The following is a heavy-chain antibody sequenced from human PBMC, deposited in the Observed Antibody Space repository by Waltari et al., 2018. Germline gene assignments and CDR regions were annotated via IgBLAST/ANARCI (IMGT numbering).Heavy chain of an antibody. CDR1: GFIFSSYW. V-gene: IGHV3-74*01. J-gene: IGHJ4*02. Sequence: EVQLVESGGDLVQPGGSLRLSCTASGFIFSSYWMHWVRQAPGKGLVSVEHINVDGSITNYADSVKGRFTISRDNARNTLFLQMNSLRAEDTAIYYCVLYSSSFLGDCWGQGTLVTVSS. CDR3: VLYSSSFLGDC. CDR2: INVDGSIT. D-gene: IGHD6-13*01.